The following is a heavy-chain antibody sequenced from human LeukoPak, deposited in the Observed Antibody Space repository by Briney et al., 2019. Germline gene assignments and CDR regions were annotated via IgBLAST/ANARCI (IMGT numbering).Heavy chain of an antibody. CDR3: ARLRYYAMDV. J-gene: IGHJ6*02. Sequence: GGSLRLSCAASGFTFSTYDMYWVRQAPGKGLEWVSYISSSSRTISYADSVKGRFTISRDNAKNSLYLQMNSLRAEDTAVYYCARLRYYAMDVWGQGTTVTASS. V-gene: IGHV3-48*01. CDR2: ISSSSRTI. CDR1: GFTFSTYD.